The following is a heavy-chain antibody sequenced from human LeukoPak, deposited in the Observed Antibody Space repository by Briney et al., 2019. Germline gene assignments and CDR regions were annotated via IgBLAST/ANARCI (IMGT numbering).Heavy chain of an antibody. D-gene: IGHD3-16*01. V-gene: IGHV4-59*01. J-gene: IGHJ4*02. CDR1: GGSINSYY. CDR3: ARGVLSHWGVLADY. CDR2: IYYSGST. Sequence: SETLSLTCTVSGGSINSYYWSWIRQPPGKGLEWIGYIYYSGSTNYNPSLKSRVTISVDTSKNQFSLKLSSVTAADTAVYYCARGVLSHWGVLADYWGQGTLVTVSS.